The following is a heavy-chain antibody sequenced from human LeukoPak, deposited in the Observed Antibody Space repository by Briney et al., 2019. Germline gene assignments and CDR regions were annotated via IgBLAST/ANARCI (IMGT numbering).Heavy chain of an antibody. CDR3: ARDVKLTTIFGVSNWFDP. CDR1: GVSVGSGDYS. D-gene: IGHD3-3*01. CDR2: INHSGST. V-gene: IGHV4-30-2*01. J-gene: IGHJ5*02. Sequence: SQTLSLTCTVSGVSVGSGDYSWSWIRQPPGKGLEWIGEINHSGSTNYNPSLKSRVTISVDTSKNQFSLKLSSVTAADTAVYYRARDVKLTTIFGVSNWFDPWGQGTLVTVSS.